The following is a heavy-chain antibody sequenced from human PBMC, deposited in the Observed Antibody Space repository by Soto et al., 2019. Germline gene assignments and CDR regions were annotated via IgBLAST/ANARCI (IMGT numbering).Heavy chain of an antibody. D-gene: IGHD2-15*01. V-gene: IGHV3-13*01. CDR2: IGTAGDT. Sequence: GGSLRLSCAASGFTFSSYDMHWVRQATGKGLEWVSAIGTAGDTYYPGSVKGRFTISRENAKNSLYLQMNSLRAGDTAVYYCARERVVVAAVDAFDIWGQGTMVTVSS. J-gene: IGHJ3*02. CDR3: ARERVVVAAVDAFDI. CDR1: GFTFSSYD.